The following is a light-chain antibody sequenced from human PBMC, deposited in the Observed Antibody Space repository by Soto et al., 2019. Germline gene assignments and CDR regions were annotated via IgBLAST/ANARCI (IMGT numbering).Light chain of an antibody. CDR3: QQRNNWPPVT. J-gene: IGKJ4*01. CDR1: QSVSRH. Sequence: EILLTQSPSTLSLSPGERATLSCRASQSVSRHLAWYQQKPGQAPRLLIYDASNRATGIPARFSGSGSGTDFTLTISSLEPEDFAVYYCQQRNNWPPVTFGGGTKVEIK. V-gene: IGKV3-11*01. CDR2: DAS.